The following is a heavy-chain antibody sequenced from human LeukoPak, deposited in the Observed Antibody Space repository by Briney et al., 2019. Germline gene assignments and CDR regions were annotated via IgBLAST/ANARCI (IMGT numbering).Heavy chain of an antibody. J-gene: IGHJ6*02. V-gene: IGHV3-33*01. CDR3: ARDTGTRGPSGSGSHYYYGMDV. CDR1: GFTFSSYG. D-gene: IGHD3-10*01. Sequence: GGSLRLSCAASGFTFSSYGMHWVRQAPGKGLEWVAVIWYDGSNKYYADSVKGRFTISRDNSKNTLYLQMSSLRAEDTAVYYCARDTGTRGPSGSGSHYYYGMDVWGQGTTVTVS. CDR2: IWYDGSNK.